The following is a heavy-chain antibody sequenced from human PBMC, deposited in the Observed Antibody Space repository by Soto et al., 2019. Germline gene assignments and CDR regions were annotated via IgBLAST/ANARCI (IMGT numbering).Heavy chain of an antibody. V-gene: IGHV4-59*08. CDR2: IYYSGST. Sequence: PSETLSLTCTVSGGSISSYYWSWIRQPPGKGLEWIGYIYYSGSTNYNPSLKSRVTISVDTSKNQFSLKLSSVTAADTAVYYCARSRNDRPRRAFDIWGQGTMVTVSS. CDR3: ARSRNDRPRRAFDI. CDR1: GGSISSYY. D-gene: IGHD1-1*01. J-gene: IGHJ3*02.